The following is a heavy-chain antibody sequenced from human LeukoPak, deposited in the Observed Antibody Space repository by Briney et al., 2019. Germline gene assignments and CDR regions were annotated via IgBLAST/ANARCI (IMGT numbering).Heavy chain of an antibody. Sequence: GGSLRLSCAASGFTFSIYAMSWVRQAPGKGLEWVSAISGGGGSTYYADSVKGRFTISRDNSKNTLYLQMNSLRAEDTAVYYCAKDQLERREFPYYFVYWGQGTLVTVSS. V-gene: IGHV3-23*01. J-gene: IGHJ4*02. CDR1: GFTFSIYA. D-gene: IGHD1-1*01. CDR2: ISGGGGST. CDR3: AKDQLERREFPYYFVY.